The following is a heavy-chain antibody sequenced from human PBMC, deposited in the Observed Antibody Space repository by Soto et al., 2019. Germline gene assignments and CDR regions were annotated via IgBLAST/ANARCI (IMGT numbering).Heavy chain of an antibody. J-gene: IGHJ4*02. Sequence: SVKVSCKASGGTFSSYAISWVRQAPGQGLEWMGGIIPIFGTANYAQKFQGRVTITADESTSTAYMELSSLRSEDTAVYYCARDRAPANYDFWSGYQYYFDYWGQGTLVTVS. CDR1: GGTFSSYA. CDR2: IIPIFGTA. CDR3: ARDRAPANYDFWSGYQYYFDY. V-gene: IGHV1-69*13. D-gene: IGHD3-3*01.